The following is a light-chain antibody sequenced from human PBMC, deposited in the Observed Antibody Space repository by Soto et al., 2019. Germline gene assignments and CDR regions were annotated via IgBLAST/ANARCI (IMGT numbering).Light chain of an antibody. CDR1: QSISGN. V-gene: IGKV3-15*01. CDR2: HTS. J-gene: IGKJ4*01. CDR3: QRYDNWPLT. Sequence: EIAMTYSPATMYVSHGRSAKISCRASQSISGNLAWYQQKPGLAPRLLIYHTSTRATGVPARFSGSGSGTEFSLTISSLQSEDFAVYYCQRYDNWPLTFGGGTKVDIK.